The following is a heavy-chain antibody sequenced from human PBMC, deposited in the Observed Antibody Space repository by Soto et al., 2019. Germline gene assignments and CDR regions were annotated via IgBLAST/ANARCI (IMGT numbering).Heavy chain of an antibody. D-gene: IGHD1-26*01. CDR1: GFTFSSYS. V-gene: IGHV3-48*02. CDR2: ISSSSSTI. CDR3: ARDTGARDAFDN. J-gene: IGHJ3*02. Sequence: EVQLVESGGGLVQPGGSLRLSCAASGFTFSSYSMNWVRQAPGKGLEWVSYISSSSSTIYYADAVKGRFTISRDNAKNSLYMKMNSLRDEDTAVYYCARDTGARDAFDNWGHGTMVTVSS.